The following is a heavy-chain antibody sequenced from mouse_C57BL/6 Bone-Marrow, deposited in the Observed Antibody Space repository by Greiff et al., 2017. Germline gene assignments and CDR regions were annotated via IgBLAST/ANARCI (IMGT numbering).Heavy chain of an antibody. CDR2: INPSTGGT. D-gene: IGHD1-1*02. V-gene: IGHV1-42*01. CDR3: AREGGGTWHGLSMDY. Sequence: VQLQQSGPELVKPGASVKISCKASGYSFTGYYMNWVKQSPEKSLEWIGEINPSTGGTTYNQKFKAKATLTVDKSSSTAYMQLKSLTSEDSAVYYGAREGGGTWHGLSMDYWGQGTSVTVSS. J-gene: IGHJ4*01. CDR1: GYSFTGYY.